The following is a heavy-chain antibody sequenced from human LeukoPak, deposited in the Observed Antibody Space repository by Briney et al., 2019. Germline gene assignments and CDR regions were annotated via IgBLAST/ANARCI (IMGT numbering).Heavy chain of an antibody. Sequence: GGSLRLSCAASGFTFSSYAISWVRQAPGKGLEWVSAISGSGDSTFYADSVKGRFTISRDNSKNTLYLQMNSLRAEDTAVYYCARDVWYGGDTGQLSYWGQGTLVTVSS. D-gene: IGHD3-16*01. J-gene: IGHJ4*02. CDR1: GFTFSSYA. CDR3: ARDVWYGGDTGQLSY. V-gene: IGHV3-23*01. CDR2: ISGSGDST.